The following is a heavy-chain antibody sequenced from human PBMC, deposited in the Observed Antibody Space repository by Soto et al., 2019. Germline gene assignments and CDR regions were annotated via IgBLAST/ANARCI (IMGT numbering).Heavy chain of an antibody. CDR3: ARAPSLITEYYFDY. CDR2: IYYSGST. CDR1: GGSISSGGYY. Sequence: TLSLTCTVSGGSISSGGYYWSWIRQHPGKGLEWIGYIYYSGSTYYNPSLKSRVTISVDTSKNQFSLKLSSVTAADTAVYYCARAPSLITEYYFDYWGQGTLVTVSS. J-gene: IGHJ4*02. V-gene: IGHV4-31*03. D-gene: IGHD3-10*01.